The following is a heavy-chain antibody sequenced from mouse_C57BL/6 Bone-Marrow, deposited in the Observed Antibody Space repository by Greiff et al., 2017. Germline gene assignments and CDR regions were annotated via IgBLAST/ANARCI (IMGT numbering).Heavy chain of an antibody. D-gene: IGHD1-1*01. V-gene: IGHV5-6*01. J-gene: IGHJ1*03. Sequence: EVQLVESGGDLVKPGGSLKLSCAASGFTFSSYGMSWVRQTPDKRLEWFATLSSGGSYTYYPDSVKGRFTISRDNAKNTLYLQMSSLKSEDTAMYYCAREDGYWYFDVWGTGTTVTVSS. CDR3: AREDGYWYFDV. CDR1: GFTFSSYG. CDR2: LSSGGSYT.